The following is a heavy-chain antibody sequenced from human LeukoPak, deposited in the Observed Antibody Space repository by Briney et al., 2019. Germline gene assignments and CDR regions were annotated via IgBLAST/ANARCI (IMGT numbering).Heavy chain of an antibody. Sequence: GGSLRLSCAASGFTFSSYAMSWVRQAPGKGLEWVSAISGSGGSTYYADSVKGRFTISRDNSKNTLYLHMNSLGVGDTAVYFCAKLGFLTGSFDSWGQGTLVSVSS. CDR3: AKLGFLTGSFDS. CDR2: ISGSGGST. V-gene: IGHV3-23*01. D-gene: IGHD3-9*01. J-gene: IGHJ4*02. CDR1: GFTFSSYA.